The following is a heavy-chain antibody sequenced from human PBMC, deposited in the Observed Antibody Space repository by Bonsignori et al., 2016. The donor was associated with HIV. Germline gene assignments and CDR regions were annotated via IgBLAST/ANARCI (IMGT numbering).Heavy chain of an antibody. D-gene: IGHD3-10*01. Sequence: WIRQPQEGLEWVGRIKSKTDGGTTDYAAPVKGRFTISRDDSKHAVSANEQPETEDAAVYYCTTEYFDSGTYYKEYWGQGTLVTVSS. CDR2: IKSKTDGGTT. CDR3: TTEYFDSGTYYKEY. J-gene: IGHJ1*01. V-gene: IGHV3-15*01.